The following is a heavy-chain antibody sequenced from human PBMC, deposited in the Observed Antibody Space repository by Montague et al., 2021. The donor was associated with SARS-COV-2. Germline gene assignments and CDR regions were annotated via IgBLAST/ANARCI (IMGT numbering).Heavy chain of an antibody. CDR2: IYYSGST. Sequence: TLSLTCTASGGSISSGGYYWSWIRQHAGKGLEWIGYIYYSGSTYYXPSVKRRVTISVDTSKNQFSLKMSSVTAADTAVYYCARSPEPMIILIITSLNWYFDNWGSGTLVTVSS. CDR1: GGSISSGGYY. V-gene: IGHV4-31*03. J-gene: IGHJ2*01. CDR3: ARSPEPMIILIITSLNWYFDN. D-gene: IGHD3-22*01.